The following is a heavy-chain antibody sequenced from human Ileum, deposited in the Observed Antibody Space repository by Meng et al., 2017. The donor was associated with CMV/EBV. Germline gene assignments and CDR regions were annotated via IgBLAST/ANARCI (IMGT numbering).Heavy chain of an antibody. CDR1: GFTFSSYA. D-gene: IGHD3-3*01. CDR3: ARDCKAYYDFWSGQGGMDV. V-gene: IGHV3-30*04. CDR2: ISYDGSNK. J-gene: IGHJ6*02. Sequence: GESLKISCAASGFTFSSYAMHWVRQAPGKGLEWVAVISYDGSNKYYADSVKGRFTISRDNSKNTLYLQMNSLRAEDTAVYYCARDCKAYYDFWSGQGGMDVWGQGTTVTVSS.